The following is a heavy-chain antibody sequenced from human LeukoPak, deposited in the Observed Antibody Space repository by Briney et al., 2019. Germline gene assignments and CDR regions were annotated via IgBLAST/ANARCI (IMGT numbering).Heavy chain of an antibody. CDR2: ISGSGTTV. D-gene: IGHD6-19*01. CDR3: ARVQRWPTCFDY. CDR1: GFTFSDYY. V-gene: IGHV3-11*04. Sequence: GGSLRLSCAASGFTFSDYYMSWIRQAPGKGLEWVSYISGSGTTVYYADSVKGRFTISRDNANISLYLQMNSLRAEDTAMCYCARVQRWPTCFDYWGQGTLVTVSS. J-gene: IGHJ4*02.